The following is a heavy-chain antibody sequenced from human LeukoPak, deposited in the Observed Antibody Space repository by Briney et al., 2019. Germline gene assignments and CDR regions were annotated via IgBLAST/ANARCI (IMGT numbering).Heavy chain of an antibody. J-gene: IGHJ4*02. Sequence: GASLEISGKGSGSIFTSYWIGWVRPLPGKGLEGMRIIYPGESDTRYSPSFQGQVTISADKSISTHYLQGSRLKASDTDMYYCARHATRYYYGSGSYDKIDYWGQGTLVTVSS. CDR3: ARHATRYYYGSGSYDKIDY. CDR1: GSIFTSYW. V-gene: IGHV5-51*01. D-gene: IGHD3-10*01. CDR2: IYPGESDT.